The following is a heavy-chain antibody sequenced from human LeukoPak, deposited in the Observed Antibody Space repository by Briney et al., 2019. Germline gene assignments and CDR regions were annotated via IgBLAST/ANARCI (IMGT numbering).Heavy chain of an antibody. CDR3: ARGGPYDFWSGYYYYYYYYYMDV. D-gene: IGHD3-3*01. V-gene: IGHV4-39*07. CDR1: GGSISSSSYY. CDR2: IYYSGST. J-gene: IGHJ6*03. Sequence: SETLSLTCTVSGGSISSSSYYWGWIRQPPGKGLEWIGSIYYSGSTYYNLSLKSRVTISVDTSKNQFSLKLSSVTAADTAVYYCARGGPYDFWSGYYYYYYYYYMDVWGKGTTVTVSS.